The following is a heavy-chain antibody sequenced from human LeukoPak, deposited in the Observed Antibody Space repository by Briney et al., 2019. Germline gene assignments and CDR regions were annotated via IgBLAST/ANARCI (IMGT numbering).Heavy chain of an antibody. CDR2: ISAYNGNT. D-gene: IGHD1-26*01. CDR1: GYTFTSYG. V-gene: IGHV1-18*01. CDR3: ARGPRNWYSGSYRPSYYFDY. J-gene: IGHJ4*02. Sequence: ASVKVSCKASGYTFTSYGISWVRQAPGQGLEWMGWISAYNGNTNYAQKLQGRVTMTTDTSTSTAYMGLRSLRSDDTAVYYCARGPRNWYSGSYRPSYYFDYWGQGTLVTVSS.